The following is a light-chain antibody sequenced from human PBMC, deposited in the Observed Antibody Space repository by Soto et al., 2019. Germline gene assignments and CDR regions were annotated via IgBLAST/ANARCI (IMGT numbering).Light chain of an antibody. V-gene: IGKV1-8*01. Sequence: AIRMNNSASSFSASTGDRVTITCRASQGISSYLAWYQQKPGKAPKLLIYAASTLQSGVPSRFSGSGSGTDFTLTISCLQSEDFATYYCQQLNSYPPTFGQGTIVDI. J-gene: IGKJ1*01. CDR1: QGISSY. CDR3: QQLNSYPPT. CDR2: AAS.